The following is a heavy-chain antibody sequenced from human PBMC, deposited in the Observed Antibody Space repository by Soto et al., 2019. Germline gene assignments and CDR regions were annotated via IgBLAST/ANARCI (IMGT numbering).Heavy chain of an antibody. Sequence: SETLSLTCTVSGGSTSSGNYHWNWIRQHPGKGLEWIGNIYYSGSTYYNPSLKSRVTISVDTSKNQFSLKLSSVTAADTAVYYCARPNAMVRGVIITWGQGTLVTVSS. CDR2: IYYSGST. D-gene: IGHD3-10*01. V-gene: IGHV4-39*01. CDR3: ARPNAMVRGVIIT. J-gene: IGHJ5*02. CDR1: GGSTSSGNYH.